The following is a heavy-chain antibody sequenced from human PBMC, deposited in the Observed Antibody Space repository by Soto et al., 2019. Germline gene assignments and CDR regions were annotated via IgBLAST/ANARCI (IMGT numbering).Heavy chain of an antibody. D-gene: IGHD3-16*01. V-gene: IGHV3-21*01. CDR2: ISSSSSYI. Sequence: GWSLRLSCASSVFTFISYSMNWVRQAPGKGLEWVSSISSSSSYIYYADSVKGRFTISRDNAKNSLYLQMNSLRAEDTAVYYCARDGFHPYGGGPNYGMDVWGQGTTVTVSS. CDR3: ARDGFHPYGGGPNYGMDV. J-gene: IGHJ6*02. CDR1: VFTFISYS.